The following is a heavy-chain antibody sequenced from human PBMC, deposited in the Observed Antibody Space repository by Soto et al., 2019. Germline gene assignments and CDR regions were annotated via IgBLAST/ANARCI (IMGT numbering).Heavy chain of an antibody. CDR3: ARDSAAGTYYYYGMDV. J-gene: IGHJ6*02. Sequence: PGGSLRLSCAASGFTFSDYYMSWIRQAPGKGLEWVSYISSSSSYTNYADSVKGRFTISRDNAKNSLYLQMSSLRAEDTAVYYCARDSAAGTYYYYGMDVWGQGTTVTVSS. V-gene: IGHV3-11*06. CDR1: GFTFSDYY. CDR2: ISSSSSYT. D-gene: IGHD6-13*01.